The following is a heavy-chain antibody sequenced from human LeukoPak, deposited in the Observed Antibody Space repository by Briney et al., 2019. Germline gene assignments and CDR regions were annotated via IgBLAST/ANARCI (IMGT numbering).Heavy chain of an antibody. Sequence: ASVKVSCKASGYTFTSYGISWVRQAPGQGLEWMGWISAYNGNTNYAQKLQGRVTMTTDTSTSTAYMELRSLRSDDTAAYYCARSFLLTTLYYFDYWGQGTLVTVSS. V-gene: IGHV1-18*01. D-gene: IGHD4-11*01. CDR3: ARSFLLTTLYYFDY. CDR2: ISAYNGNT. CDR1: GYTFTSYG. J-gene: IGHJ4*02.